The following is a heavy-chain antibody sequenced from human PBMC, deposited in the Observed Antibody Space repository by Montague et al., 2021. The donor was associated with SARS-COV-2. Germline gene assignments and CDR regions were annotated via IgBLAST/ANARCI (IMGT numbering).Heavy chain of an antibody. D-gene: IGHD2-2*01. V-gene: IGHV4-34*01. Sequence: SETLSLTCAISGGSFSNYYWSWIRQPPGKGLEWIWEVNQSGTTIYNPSVKSGVTISEDTSKNQFYLRLNSVTAADTAVYYCAGGRRPVVVPGAGPAGRAFDIWGQGTMVTVSS. CDR1: GGSFSNYY. CDR2: VNQSGTT. J-gene: IGHJ3*02. CDR3: AGGRRPVVVPGAGPAGRAFDI.